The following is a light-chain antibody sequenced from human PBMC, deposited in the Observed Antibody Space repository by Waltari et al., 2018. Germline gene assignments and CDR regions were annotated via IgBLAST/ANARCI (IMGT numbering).Light chain of an antibody. J-gene: IGLJ3*02. CDR2: VNSDGSH. CDR3: QTGGHGTWV. CDR1: SGYSSNV. Sequence: LMLTQSPSASASLGASVKLTCTLSSGYSSNVIAWLQQQPGKGPRYLMKVNSDGSHRKGDDIPDRVSASKSGTECYLTISSLQSEDEADYYCQTGGHGTWVFGGGTKLTIL. V-gene: IGLV4-69*01.